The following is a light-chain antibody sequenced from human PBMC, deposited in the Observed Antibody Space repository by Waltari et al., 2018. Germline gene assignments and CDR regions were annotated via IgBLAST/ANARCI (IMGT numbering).Light chain of an antibody. Sequence: QSVLTQPPSASETPGQRVTISCSGSNANLGSNYLYWYQQLPGTAPRLLIYRNNRRPSGVPDRFSASKSGTSASLAIDGLRSEDEAIYYCASWDDSHYVFGPGTQVTVL. CDR2: RNN. CDR3: ASWDDSHYV. CDR1: NANLGSNY. V-gene: IGLV1-47*01. J-gene: IGLJ1*01.